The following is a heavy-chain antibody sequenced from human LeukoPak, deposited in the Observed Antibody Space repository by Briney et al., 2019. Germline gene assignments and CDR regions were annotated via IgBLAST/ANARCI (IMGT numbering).Heavy chain of an antibody. Sequence: ASVKVSCXASGYTFTSYGISWVRQAPGQGLEWMGWISAYNGNTNYAQKPQGRVTMTTDTSTSTAYMELRSLRSDDTAVYYCARGTYYDFWSGLDYWGQGTLVTVSS. CDR1: GYTFTSYG. CDR2: ISAYNGNT. J-gene: IGHJ4*02. D-gene: IGHD3-3*01. V-gene: IGHV1-18*01. CDR3: ARGTYYDFWSGLDY.